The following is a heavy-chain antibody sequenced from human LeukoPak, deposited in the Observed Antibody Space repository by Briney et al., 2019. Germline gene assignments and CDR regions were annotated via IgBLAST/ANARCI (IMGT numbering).Heavy chain of an antibody. CDR2: IYYSGST. CDR3: ARDFGRITMVRGSYSWFDP. V-gene: IGHV4-59*01. Sequence: SETLSLTCTVSGGSISSYYWTWIRQPPGKGLEWIGYIYYSGSTNYNPSLKSRVTISVDTSKNQFSLKLSSVTAADTAVYYCARDFGRITMVRGSYSWFDPWGQGTLVTVSS. CDR1: GGSISSYY. J-gene: IGHJ5*02. D-gene: IGHD3-10*01.